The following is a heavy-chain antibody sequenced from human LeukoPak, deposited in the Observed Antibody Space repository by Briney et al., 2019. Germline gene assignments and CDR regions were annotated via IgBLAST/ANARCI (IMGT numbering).Heavy chain of an antibody. Sequence: QSGGSLRLSCAASGFTFSSYAMSWVRQAPGKGLEWVSAISGSGGSTYYADSVKGRFTISRDNSKNTLYLQMNSLRAEDTAVYYCAKVFSRRLTKDYGSGSYPFDYWGQGTLVTVSS. D-gene: IGHD3-10*01. CDR2: ISGSGGST. CDR1: GFTFSSYA. J-gene: IGHJ4*02. CDR3: AKVFSRRLTKDYGSGSYPFDY. V-gene: IGHV3-23*01.